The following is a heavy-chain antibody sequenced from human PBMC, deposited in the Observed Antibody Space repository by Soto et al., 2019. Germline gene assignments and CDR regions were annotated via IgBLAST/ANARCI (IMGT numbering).Heavy chain of an antibody. CDR3: VSPYNFYFMDV. Sequence: ASETLSLTCTVSGGSISSSNYYWGWIRQPPGKGLEWIGSIYYSGITYYNPSLKSRVTISVDTSKNHFSLKLNSVTAADTAVYYCVSPYNFYFMDVWGKGTPVTVSS. V-gene: IGHV4-39*02. D-gene: IGHD3-16*01. CDR2: IYYSGIT. J-gene: IGHJ6*03. CDR1: GGSISSSNYY.